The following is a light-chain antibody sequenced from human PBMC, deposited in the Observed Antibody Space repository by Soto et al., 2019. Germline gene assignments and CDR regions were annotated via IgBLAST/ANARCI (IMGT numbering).Light chain of an antibody. J-gene: IGKJ5*01. CDR3: QQYRNWPLIT. Sequence: EIVMTQSPATLSVSPGERVTLSCRASQSVRSNLAWYQQKPGQAPRLLIYGASTRATGIPARFSGSGSGTEFTLTISSLQSEDFAVYYCQQYRNWPLITFGQGTRLEIK. CDR2: GAS. V-gene: IGKV3-15*01. CDR1: QSVRSN.